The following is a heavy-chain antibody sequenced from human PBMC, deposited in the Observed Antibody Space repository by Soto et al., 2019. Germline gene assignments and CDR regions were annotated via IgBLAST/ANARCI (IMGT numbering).Heavy chain of an antibody. D-gene: IGHD1-20*01. CDR2: ISSSSSTI. J-gene: IGHJ5*02. Sequence: GGSLRLSCAASGFTFSSYSMNWLRQAPGKGLEWVSYISSSSSTIYYADSVKGRFTISRDNAKNSLYLQMNSLRAEDTAVYYCARHPERITQIGWFDPWGQGTLVTVSS. CDR1: GFTFSSYS. CDR3: ARHPERITQIGWFDP. V-gene: IGHV3-48*01.